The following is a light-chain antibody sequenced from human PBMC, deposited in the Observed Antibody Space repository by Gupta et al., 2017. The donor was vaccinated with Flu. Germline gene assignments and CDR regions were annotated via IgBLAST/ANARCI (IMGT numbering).Light chain of an antibody. V-gene: IGLV2-11*02. J-gene: IGLJ3*02. CDR1: SSDIGGYNY. CDR3: CSYAGTYTWV. Sequence: QSALTQPRSVSGSPGQSVTISCTGSSSDIGGYNYVSWYKQSPGKAPKLIIYEVNKWPAGVPDRFSGSKTGNTASLTISGLQAEDEADYYCCSYAGTYTWVFGGGTKVTVL. CDR2: EVN.